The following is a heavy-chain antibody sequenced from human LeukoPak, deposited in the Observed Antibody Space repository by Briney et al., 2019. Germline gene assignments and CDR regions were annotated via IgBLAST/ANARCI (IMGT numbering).Heavy chain of an antibody. CDR1: GFTFSPYW. Sequence: GGSLGLSCAASGFTFSPYWMHWVRQGPGKGLVWVARIDSDGSSTIYADSVKGRLTISRDNAQNTLYLQMDSLRAEDTAVYYCARGGGDHAFDVWGQGTMVTVSS. CDR3: ARGGGDHAFDV. J-gene: IGHJ3*01. D-gene: IGHD2-21*02. V-gene: IGHV3-74*01. CDR2: IDSDGSST.